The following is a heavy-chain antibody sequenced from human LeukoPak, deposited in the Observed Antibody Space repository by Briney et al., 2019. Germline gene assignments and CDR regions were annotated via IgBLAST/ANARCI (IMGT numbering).Heavy chain of an antibody. CDR1: GYTFTSYD. Sequence: ASVKVSCKASGYTFTSYDINWVRQATGQGLEWMGWINPNSGGTNYAQKFQGRVTMTRDTSISTAYMELSRLRSDDTAVYYCARALYYYYDSSGYSHYFDYWGQGTLVTVSS. D-gene: IGHD3-22*01. J-gene: IGHJ4*02. V-gene: IGHV1-2*02. CDR3: ARALYYYYDSSGYSHYFDY. CDR2: INPNSGGT.